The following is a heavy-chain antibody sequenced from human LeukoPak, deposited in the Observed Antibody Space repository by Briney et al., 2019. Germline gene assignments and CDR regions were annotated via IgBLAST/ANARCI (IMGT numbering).Heavy chain of an antibody. CDR2: FDPEDGET. CDR1: GYTLTELS. CDR3: ASTKGGYCSSTSCYFAI. V-gene: IGHV1-24*01. D-gene: IGHD2-2*01. Sequence: ASVKVSCKVSGYTLTELSMHWVRQAPGKGLEWMGGFDPEDGETIYAQKFQGRVTMTEDTSTDTAYMELSSLRSEDTAVYYCASTKGGYCSSTSCYFAIWGQGTLVTVSS. J-gene: IGHJ4*02.